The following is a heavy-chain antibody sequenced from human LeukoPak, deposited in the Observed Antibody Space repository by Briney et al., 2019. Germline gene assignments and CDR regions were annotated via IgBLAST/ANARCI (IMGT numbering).Heavy chain of an antibody. J-gene: IGHJ3*02. V-gene: IGHV4-39*01. Sequence: PSETLSLTCTVSGGSINSSSYYWGWIRQPPGKGLEWIGTIYYSGSTYYNPSLKSRVTISVDTSKNPFSLKLSSVTASDTAVYYCARRFAPSRNDAFDIWGQGTMVTVSS. CDR2: IYYSGST. CDR1: GGSINSSSYY. CDR3: ARRFAPSRNDAFDI. D-gene: IGHD3-10*01.